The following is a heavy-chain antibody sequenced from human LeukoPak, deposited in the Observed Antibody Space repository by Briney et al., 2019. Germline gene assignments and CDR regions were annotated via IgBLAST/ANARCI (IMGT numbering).Heavy chain of an antibody. CDR3: ARGGVGCFDY. CDR2: INSDGSSA. V-gene: IGHV3-74*01. J-gene: IGHJ4*02. Sequence: GGSLRLSCAASGFTFSIYWVHWVRQAPGKGLVWVSHINSDGSSATYADSVKGRLTISRDNAKNTVYLEMNSLRAEDTAVYYCARGGVGCFDYWGQGALVTVSS. CDR1: GFTFSIYW. D-gene: IGHD6-19*01.